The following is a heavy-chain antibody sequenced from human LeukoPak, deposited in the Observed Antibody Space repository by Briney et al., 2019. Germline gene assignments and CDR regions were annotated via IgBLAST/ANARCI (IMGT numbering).Heavy chain of an antibody. D-gene: IGHD3-3*01. V-gene: IGHV3-11*01. Sequence: GGSLRLSCAASGFTFSDYYMSWIGRAPGKGLEWVSYISSSGSTIYYADSVKGRFTISRDNAKNSLYLQMNSLRAEDTAVYYCARAITYDFWSGYYHAPGYWGQGTLVTVSS. CDR2: ISSSGSTI. J-gene: IGHJ4*02. CDR1: GFTFSDYY. CDR3: ARAITYDFWSGYYHAPGY.